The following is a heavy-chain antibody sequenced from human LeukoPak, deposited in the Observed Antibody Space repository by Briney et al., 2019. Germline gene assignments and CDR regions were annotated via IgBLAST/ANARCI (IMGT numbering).Heavy chain of an antibody. CDR1: GYTFTGYY. CDR2: INPNSGGT. CDR3: ASGVVVPAAMTGPFDY. J-gene: IGHJ4*02. D-gene: IGHD2-2*01. V-gene: IGHV1-2*02. Sequence: ASVKVSCKASGYTFTGYYMHWVRQAPGQGLEWMGWINPNSGGTNYAQKFQGRVTMTRDTSISTAYMELSRLRSDDTAVYYCASGVVVPAAMTGPFDYWGQGTLVTVSS.